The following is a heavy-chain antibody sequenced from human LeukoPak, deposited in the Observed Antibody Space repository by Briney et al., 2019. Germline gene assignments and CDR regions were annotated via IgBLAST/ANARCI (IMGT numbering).Heavy chain of an antibody. J-gene: IGHJ3*02. CDR1: GVTFSDYY. CDR2: ISSSSSAR. CDR3: ARARGSYAFDI. V-gene: IGHV3-11*05. D-gene: IGHD1-26*01. Sequence: AGGSLRLSCAASGVTFSDYYMGWIRQAPGKGLEWVSYISSSSSARKYADSVKGRFTISRDNAKHSLYLQMNSLRVEDPAVYFCARARGSYAFDIWGQGTMVTVSS.